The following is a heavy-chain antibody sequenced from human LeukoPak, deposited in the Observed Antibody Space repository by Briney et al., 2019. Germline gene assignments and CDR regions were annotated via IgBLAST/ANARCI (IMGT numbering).Heavy chain of an antibody. Sequence: PGGSLRLSCTASGFSFSNHYMRWIRQAPGKGLEWVATINEDARNKWNFGSVKGRFTVSRDNARNSLYLQMNSLRVEDTAVYYCTRVIVAVPGYFDYFDFWGQGVLVTVSS. CDR1: GFSFSNHY. V-gene: IGHV3-7*01. D-gene: IGHD6-19*01. CDR3: TRVIVAVPGYFDYFDF. CDR2: INEDARNK. J-gene: IGHJ4*02.